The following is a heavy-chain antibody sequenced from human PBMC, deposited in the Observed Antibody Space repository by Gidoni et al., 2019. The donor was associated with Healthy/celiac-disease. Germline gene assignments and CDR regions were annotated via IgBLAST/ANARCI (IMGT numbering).Heavy chain of an antibody. CDR2: ISSSSSYI. D-gene: IGHD6-25*01. V-gene: IGHV3-21*01. CDR3: ARDEGDGRLGSAFDI. CDR1: GFTFRSYS. J-gene: IGHJ3*02. Sequence: EVQLVESGGGLVKPGGSLRLSCAASGFTFRSYSMNWVRQAPGKGLEWVSSISSSSSYIYYADSVKGRFTISRDNAKNSLYLQMNSLRAEDTAVYYCARDEGDGRLGSAFDIWGQGTMVTVSS.